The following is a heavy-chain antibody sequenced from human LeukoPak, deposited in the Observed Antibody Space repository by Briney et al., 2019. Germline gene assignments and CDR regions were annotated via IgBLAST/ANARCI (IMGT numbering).Heavy chain of an antibody. CDR3: ARGGYSSSWSGENYYYGMDV. Sequence: SVKVSCKASGGTFSSYAISWVRQAPGQGLEWMGRIIPTLGIANYAQKFQGRVTITADKSTSTAYMELSSLRSEDTAVYYCARGGYSSSWSGENYYYGMDVWGQGTTVTVSS. CDR2: IIPTLGIA. J-gene: IGHJ6*02. CDR1: GGTFSSYA. D-gene: IGHD6-13*01. V-gene: IGHV1-69*04.